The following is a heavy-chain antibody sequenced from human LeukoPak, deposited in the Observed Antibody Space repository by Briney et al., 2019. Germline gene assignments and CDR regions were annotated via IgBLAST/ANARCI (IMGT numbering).Heavy chain of an antibody. Sequence: PSETLSLTCTVSGYSISSSYYWGWIRQPPGKGLEWIGNIYHSGSTRYNPSLKSRVTISVDMAKIQFSLKLNSVTAADTAVYYCARESPYSSSPGDSYYYTDVWGKGTKVIVSS. CDR3: ARESPYSSSPGDSYYYTDV. CDR2: IYHSGST. V-gene: IGHV4-38-2*02. J-gene: IGHJ6*03. D-gene: IGHD6-6*01. CDR1: GYSISSSYY.